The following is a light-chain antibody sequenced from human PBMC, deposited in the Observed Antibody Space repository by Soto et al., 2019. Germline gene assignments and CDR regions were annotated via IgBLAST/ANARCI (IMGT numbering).Light chain of an antibody. CDR3: QQYNSYSWT. V-gene: IGKV1-5*01. J-gene: IGKJ1*01. Sequence: DLPMTQSPSTLSASVGDRVTITCRASQSIGSWLAWYQQKPGKAPKLLIYDASNLERGVPSRFSGSASGTEFTLTISSLQPDDFATYYCQQYNSYSWTFGQGTKVEIK. CDR2: DAS. CDR1: QSIGSW.